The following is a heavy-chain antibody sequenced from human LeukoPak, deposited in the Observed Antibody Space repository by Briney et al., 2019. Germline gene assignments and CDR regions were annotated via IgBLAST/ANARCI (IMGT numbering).Heavy chain of an antibody. CDR3: ARGIAKTTLNAFDL. CDR1: GFTFSSYW. J-gene: IGHJ3*01. Sequence: GGSLRLSCAVSGFTFSSYWMGWVRQAPGKWLAWVANINQDESSKYYEDSVKGRFTISRDNADNSLYLQMNSLGAEDTAVYYCARGIAKTTLNAFDLWGQGTMVTVSS. CDR2: INQDESSK. D-gene: IGHD4-11*01. V-gene: IGHV3-7*01.